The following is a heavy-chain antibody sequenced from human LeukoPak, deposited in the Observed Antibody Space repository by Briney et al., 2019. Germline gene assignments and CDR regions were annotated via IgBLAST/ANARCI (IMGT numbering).Heavy chain of an antibody. CDR3: ARHSPYIVATAGAFDI. Sequence: GESLKISCKGSGYSFTTYWIGWVRQMPGKGLEWMGIIYPGDSDTRYSPSFQGQVTISADKSISAAYLQWSSLKASDTAMYYCARHSPYIVATAGAFDIWGQGTMVTVSS. CDR1: GYSFTTYW. D-gene: IGHD5-12*01. J-gene: IGHJ3*02. V-gene: IGHV5-51*01. CDR2: IYPGDSDT.